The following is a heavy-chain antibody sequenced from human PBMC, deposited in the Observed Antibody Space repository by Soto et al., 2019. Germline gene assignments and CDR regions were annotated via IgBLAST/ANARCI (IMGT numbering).Heavy chain of an antibody. D-gene: IGHD5-18*01. CDR1: GGSISSYY. CDR2: IYYSGST. Sequence: NPSETLSLTCTVSGGSISSYYWSWIRQPPGKGLEWIGYIYYSGSTNYNPSLKSRVTISVDTSKNQFSLKLSSVTAADTAVYYCARALAPEPRGYSYGYDYWGQGTLVTVSS. CDR3: ARALAPEPRGYSYGYDY. J-gene: IGHJ4*02. V-gene: IGHV4-59*01.